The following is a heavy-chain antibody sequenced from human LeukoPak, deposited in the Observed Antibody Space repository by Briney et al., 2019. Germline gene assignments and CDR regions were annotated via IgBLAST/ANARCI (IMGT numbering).Heavy chain of an antibody. J-gene: IGHJ5*02. CDR2: IYYSGST. V-gene: IGHV4-39*07. CDR3: ARVVLWFGESGWFDP. D-gene: IGHD3-10*01. CDR1: GGSISSSSYY. Sequence: SETLSLTCTVSGGSISSSSYYWGWIRQPPGKGLEWIGSIYYSGSTYYNPSLKSRVTISVDTSKNQFSLKLSSVTAADTAVYYCARVVLWFGESGWFDPWGQGTLVTVSS.